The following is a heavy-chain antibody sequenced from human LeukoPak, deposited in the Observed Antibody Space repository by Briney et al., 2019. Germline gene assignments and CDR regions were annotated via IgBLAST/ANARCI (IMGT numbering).Heavy chain of an antibody. CDR2: IYYSGST. CDR1: GGSISSFY. J-gene: IGHJ5*02. Sequence: SETLSLTCTVSGGSISSFYWSWIRQPPGKGLEWIGYIYYSGSTNYNPSLKSRVTISVDTSKNQFSLKLSSVTAADTAVYYCARGYYDFWSGSENWFDPWGQGTLVTVSS. V-gene: IGHV4-59*01. CDR3: ARGYYDFWSGSENWFDP. D-gene: IGHD3-3*01.